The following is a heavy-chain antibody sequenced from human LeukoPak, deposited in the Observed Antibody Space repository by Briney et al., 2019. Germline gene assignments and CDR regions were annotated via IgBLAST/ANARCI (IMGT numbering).Heavy chain of an antibody. CDR3: ARVQGQLWLFDY. CDR2: GYYSGST. Sequence: PSETLSLTCTVSGGSIKSNYWSWIRQPPGKGLEWIGYGYYSGSTNYNPSLKSRVTISVDTSKNQFSLKLSSVTAADTAVYYCARVQGQLWLFDYWGQGTLVTVSS. J-gene: IGHJ4*02. D-gene: IGHD5-18*01. CDR1: GGSIKSNY. V-gene: IGHV4-59*12.